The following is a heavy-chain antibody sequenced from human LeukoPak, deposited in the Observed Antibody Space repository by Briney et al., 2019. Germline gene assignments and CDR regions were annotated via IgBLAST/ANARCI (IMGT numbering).Heavy chain of an antibody. CDR1: GFTFSSYA. J-gene: IGHJ3*02. V-gene: IGHV3-23*01. CDR3: AKAFPVQWPPLGLFDI. Sequence: GGSLRLSCAASGFTFSSYAMSWVRQAPGKGLEWVSAISGSGGSSYYADSVKGRFTISRDNSKNTLYLQMNSLRAEDTAVYYCAKAFPVQWPPLGLFDIWGQGTMVTVSS. D-gene: IGHD6-19*01. CDR2: ISGSGGSS.